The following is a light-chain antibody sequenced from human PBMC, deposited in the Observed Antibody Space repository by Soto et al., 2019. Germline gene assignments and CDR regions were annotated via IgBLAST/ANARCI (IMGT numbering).Light chain of an antibody. CDR2: DTS. CDR1: QSLDNY. CDR3: XXRRSWPLT. V-gene: IGKV3-11*01. Sequence: EIVLTQSPATLSLSPGERATLSCRASQSLDNYLAWYQQKPGQAPRLLIYDTSNRATGIPARFSGSGSGTDFTLTISSLEPEXXXXXXXXXRRSWPLTFGGGTKVEIK. J-gene: IGKJ4*01.